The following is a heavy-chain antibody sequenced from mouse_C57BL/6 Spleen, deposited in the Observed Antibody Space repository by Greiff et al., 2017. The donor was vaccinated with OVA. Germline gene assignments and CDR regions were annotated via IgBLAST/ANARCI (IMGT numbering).Heavy chain of an antibody. V-gene: IGHV1-50*01. J-gene: IGHJ2*01. CDR3: ARRGGSYSNYEIVFDY. CDR2: IDPSDSYT. CDR1: GYTFTSYW. D-gene: IGHD2-5*01. Sequence: QVQLQQPGAELVKPGASVKLSCKASGYTFTSYWMQWVKQRPGQGLEWIGEIDPSDSYTNYNQKFKGKATLTVDTSSSTAYMQLSSLTSEDSAVYYCARRGGSYSNYEIVFDYWGQGTTLTVSS.